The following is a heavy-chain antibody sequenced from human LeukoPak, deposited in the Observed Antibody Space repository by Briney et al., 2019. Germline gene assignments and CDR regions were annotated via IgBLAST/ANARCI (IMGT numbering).Heavy chain of an antibody. V-gene: IGHV3-30*02. J-gene: IGHJ6*03. CDR2: IQDDESNK. Sequence: GGSLRLSCAASGFIFSSFGMHWVRQAPGKGLEWVAFIQDDESNKFYADSVKGRFTISRDNSKNTLFLRMNSLRPEDTALYYCAKQMVERPHYYYMDVWGKGTTVTVSS. D-gene: IGHD2-15*01. CDR1: GFIFSSFG. CDR3: AKQMVERPHYYYMDV.